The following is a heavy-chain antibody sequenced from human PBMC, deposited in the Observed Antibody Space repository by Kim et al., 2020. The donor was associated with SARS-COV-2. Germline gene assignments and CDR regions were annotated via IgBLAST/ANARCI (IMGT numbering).Heavy chain of an antibody. V-gene: IGHV4-39*07. CDR2: IYYSGST. D-gene: IGHD6-19*01. J-gene: IGHJ4*02. CDR1: GGSISSSSYY. CDR3: ARINSSGWYMVDY. Sequence: SETLSLTCTVSGGSISSSSYYWGWIRQPPGKGLEWIGSIYYSGSTYYNPSLKSRVTISVDTSKNQFSLKLSSVTAADTAVYYCARINSSGWYMVDYWGQG.